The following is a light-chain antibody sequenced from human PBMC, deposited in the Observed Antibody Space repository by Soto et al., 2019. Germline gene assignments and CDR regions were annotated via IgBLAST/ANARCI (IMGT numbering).Light chain of an antibody. CDR1: SSDVGSYNY. CDR2: DVS. V-gene: IGLV2-14*01. CDR3: SSSTTSSTHVV. Sequence: QSALTQPASVSGSPGQSITISCTGTSSDVGSYNYVSWYQQYPGKAPKLMIDDVSNRPSGVSYRFSGSKSGNTASLTISGLQAEDEADYDCSSSTTSSTHVVFGGGTKVTVL. J-gene: IGLJ2*01.